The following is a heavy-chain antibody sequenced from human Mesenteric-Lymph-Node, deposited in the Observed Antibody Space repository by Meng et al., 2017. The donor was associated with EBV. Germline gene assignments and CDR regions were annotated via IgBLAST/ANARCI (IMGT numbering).Heavy chain of an antibody. D-gene: IGHD2-2*01. CDR2: RYYSGIP. CDR3: ARGAYCSSTTCYFDGINFDY. CDR1: GDLLNSGCYY. Sequence: ESAPGLVKPSGPLPPPCAVSGDLLNSGCYYYWTWIRQPPGKGLEWIGNRYYSGIPYYNPALKSQVSISMDTSKNQFSLQLRSVTAADTAVYYCARGAYCSSTTCYFDGINFDYWGQGTLVTVSS. J-gene: IGHJ4*02. V-gene: IGHV4-39*07.